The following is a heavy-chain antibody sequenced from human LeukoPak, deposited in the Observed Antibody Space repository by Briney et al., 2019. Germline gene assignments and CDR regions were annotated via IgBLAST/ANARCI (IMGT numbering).Heavy chain of an antibody. J-gene: IGHJ4*02. V-gene: IGHV1-46*01. Sequence: ASVTVSFTASVYTFTMYNMHWVRQAPGQGLEWMGVINPSGGTTGYAQKFQGRVTMTRDTSTSTVYMELSSLRSEDTAVYYCATRGIYCSTTTCPFDYWGQGTLVTVSS. CDR1: VYTFTMYN. CDR3: ATRGIYCSTTTCPFDY. D-gene: IGHD2-2*01. CDR2: INPSGGTT.